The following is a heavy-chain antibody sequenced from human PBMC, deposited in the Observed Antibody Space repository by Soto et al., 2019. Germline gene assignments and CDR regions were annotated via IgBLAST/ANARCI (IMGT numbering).Heavy chain of an antibody. V-gene: IGHV3-30-3*01. J-gene: IGHJ6*02. CDR2: ISYDGSNK. CDR1: GFTFSSYA. Sequence: QVQLVESGGGVVQPGRSLRLSCAASGFTFSSYAMHWVRQAPGKGLEWVAVISYDGSNKYYADSVKGRFTNSRDNSTNTLYLQLHSLRAEDTAVYYCARDFLPPSGWYSPHYYYRMDVSGQGTTVTFSS. D-gene: IGHD6-19*01. CDR3: ARDFLPPSGWYSPHYYYRMDV.